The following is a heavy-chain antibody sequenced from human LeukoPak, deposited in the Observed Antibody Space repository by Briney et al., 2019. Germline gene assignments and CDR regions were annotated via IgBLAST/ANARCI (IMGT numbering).Heavy chain of an antibody. V-gene: IGHV4-59*01. J-gene: IGHJ2*01. Sequence: SETLSLTCTVSGGSLSSYYWSWIRQPPGKGLEWIGYIYYSGSTNYNPSLKSRVTISVDTSRDQFSLKLSSVTDADTAVYYCARAGMTTVTTSPGRPYWYFDLWGRGTLVTVSS. CDR1: GGSLSSYY. CDR3: ARAGMTTVTTSPGRPYWYFDL. D-gene: IGHD4-17*01. CDR2: IYYSGST.